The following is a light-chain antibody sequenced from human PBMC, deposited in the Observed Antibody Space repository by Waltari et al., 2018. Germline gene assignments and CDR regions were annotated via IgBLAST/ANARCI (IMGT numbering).Light chain of an antibody. CDR3: QSYDTSQSVV. J-gene: IGLJ3*02. CDR2: GND. Sequence: QSVLTQPPSVSGAPGQRVTISCSGDNSNIGAGYDVQWYRQLPGTAPKLLIPGNDNRPSGGPERISGSKSGTSASLAITGLQADDEADYYCQSYDTSQSVVFGGGTKLTVL. V-gene: IGLV1-40*01. CDR1: NSNIGAGYD.